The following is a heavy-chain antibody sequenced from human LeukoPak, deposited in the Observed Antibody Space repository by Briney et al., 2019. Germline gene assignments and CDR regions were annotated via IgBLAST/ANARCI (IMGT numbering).Heavy chain of an antibody. J-gene: IGHJ4*02. V-gene: IGHV1-2*02. Sequence: GASVKVSCKASGYTFTGYYMHWVRQAPGQGLEWMGWINPNSGGTNYAQKFQGRVTMTRDMSTSTVYMELSSLGSEDTAVYYCARAHAPSNYRTAGDYWGQGTLVTVSS. D-gene: IGHD4-11*01. CDR3: ARAHAPSNYRTAGDY. CDR2: INPNSGGT. CDR1: GYTFTGYY.